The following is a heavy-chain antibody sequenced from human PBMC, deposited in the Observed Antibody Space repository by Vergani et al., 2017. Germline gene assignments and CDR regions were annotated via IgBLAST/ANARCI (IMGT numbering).Heavy chain of an antibody. CDR3: ARVSPGDNSGWGPFVY. CDR1: GDIFNNYT. J-gene: IGHJ4*02. CDR2: IIPIIRLA. Sequence: QVHLEQSGAEVKKPGSSVKVSCKVSGDIFNNYTVTWVRQAPGQGLEWMGRIIPIIRLATSAQKFQDRVKITGDTSTNAVYMEMNNLRSEDTAVYYCARVSPGDNSGWGPFVYWGQGTLVTVAS. D-gene: IGHD6-19*01. V-gene: IGHV1-69*02.